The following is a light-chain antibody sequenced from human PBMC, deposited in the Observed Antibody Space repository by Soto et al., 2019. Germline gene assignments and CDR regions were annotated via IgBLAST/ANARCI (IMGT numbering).Light chain of an antibody. V-gene: IGLV1-44*01. CDR1: SSNIGRNT. J-gene: IGLJ3*02. CDR3: AVWDDSLNGHV. CDR2: SNN. Sequence: QSVLPQPPSASGTPGQRVTISCSGSSSNIGRNTVNWYQLLPGTAPKLLIYSNNQRPSGIPDRLSGSRSGTSASLAISGLQSEDEAEYYCAVWDDSLNGHVFGGGTKRTVL.